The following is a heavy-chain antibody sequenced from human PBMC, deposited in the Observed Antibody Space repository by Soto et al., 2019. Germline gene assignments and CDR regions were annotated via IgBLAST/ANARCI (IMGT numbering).Heavy chain of an antibody. CDR3: ARDQGYYYDSSGYSAFDI. D-gene: IGHD3-22*01. J-gene: IGHJ3*02. CDR1: GGTFSSYA. CDR2: IIPIFGTA. Sequence: QVQLVQSGAEVKKPGSSEKVSCKASGGTFSSYAISWVRQAPGQGLEWMGGIIPIFGTANYAQKFQGRVTITADESTSTAYMELSSLRSEDTAVYYCARDQGYYYDSSGYSAFDIWGQGTMVTVSS. V-gene: IGHV1-69*01.